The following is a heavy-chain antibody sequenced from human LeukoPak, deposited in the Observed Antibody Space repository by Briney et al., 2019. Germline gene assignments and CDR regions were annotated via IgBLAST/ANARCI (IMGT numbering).Heavy chain of an antibody. V-gene: IGHV3-48*01. CDR2: ISTSSSTT. CDR3: ARDLLASRSAFDI. CDR1: GFTFTTYS. J-gene: IGHJ3*02. Sequence: GGSLRLSCAASGFTFTTYSMNWVRQAPGKGLEWVSYISTSSSTTYYADSVKGRFAISRGNAKNSLYLQMNSLRVEDTAVYYCARDLLASRSAFDIWGQGTMVTVSS.